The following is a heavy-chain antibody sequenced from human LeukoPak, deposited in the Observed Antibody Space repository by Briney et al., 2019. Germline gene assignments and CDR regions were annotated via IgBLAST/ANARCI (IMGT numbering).Heavy chain of an antibody. CDR3: ARTRYYYGSGGYYFDY. J-gene: IGHJ4*02. CDR2: IYTSGNT. CDR1: GGSISSHY. Sequence: SETLSLTCTVSGGSISSHYWSWIRQPPGKGLEWIAYIYTSGNTNYNPSLKSRVTISLDTSKNQFSLKLSSVTAADTAVYYCARTRYYYGSGGYYFDYWGQGTLVTVSS. V-gene: IGHV4-4*09. D-gene: IGHD3-22*01.